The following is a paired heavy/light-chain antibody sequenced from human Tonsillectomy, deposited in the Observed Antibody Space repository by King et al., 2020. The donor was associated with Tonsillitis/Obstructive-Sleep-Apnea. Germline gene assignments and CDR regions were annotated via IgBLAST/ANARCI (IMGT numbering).Light chain of an antibody. Sequence: DIQMTQSPSSLSASVGDRVTITCRASQSISSYLNWYQQKPGRAPELLIYAASSLQSGVPSRFSGSGSGTDFTLTISSLQPEDFATYYCQQSYNTLMYTFGQGTKLEIK. CDR1: QSISSY. CDR3: QQSYNTLMYT. V-gene: IGKV1-39*01. J-gene: IGKJ2*01. CDR2: AAS.
Heavy chain of an antibody. CDR3: AKVGPYSYGYNYYYYMDV. D-gene: IGHD5-18*01. CDR2: INHSGST. J-gene: IGHJ6*03. V-gene: IGHV4-34*01. Sequence: QVQLQQWGAGLLKPSETLSLTCAVYGGSFSGYYWTWIRQSPGKGLEWIGEINHSGSTNYNPSLKSRVTISVDTSKNQFSLKLSSVTAADTAVYYCAKVGPYSYGYNYYYYMDVWGKGTTVTVSS. CDR1: GGSFSGYY.